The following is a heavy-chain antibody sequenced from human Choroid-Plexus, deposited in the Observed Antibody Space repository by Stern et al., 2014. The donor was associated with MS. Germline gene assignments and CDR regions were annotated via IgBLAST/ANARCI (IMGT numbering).Heavy chain of an antibody. CDR3: AKERQYLTXXXXX. J-gene: IGHJ1*01. CDR2: VSYDGSNK. V-gene: IGHV3-30*18. Sequence: VQLXXXGGGVVQPGRPLRLSCVASGFTFGSCAMHWVRQAPGKGLEWVAGVSYDGSNKDYADSVKGRFTISRDNSQNTLAMQMSSLRPEDTXVYYCAKERQYLTXXXXXWGXXSXVXX. D-gene: IGHD2/OR15-2a*01. CDR1: GFTFGSCA.